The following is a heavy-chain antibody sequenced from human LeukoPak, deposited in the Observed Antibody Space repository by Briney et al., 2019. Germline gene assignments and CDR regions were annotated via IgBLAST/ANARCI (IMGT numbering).Heavy chain of an antibody. CDR1: GFTFSSYE. CDR3: ARGYCSGGSCCYYYYGMDV. Sequence: GGSLRLSCAASGFTFSSYEMNWVRQAPGKGLEWVSYISSGGSTIYYADSVKGRFTISRDNAKNSLYLRMNSLRAEDTAIYYCARGYCSGGSCCYYYYGMDVWGQGTTVTVSS. CDR2: ISSGGSTI. D-gene: IGHD2-15*01. J-gene: IGHJ6*02. V-gene: IGHV3-48*03.